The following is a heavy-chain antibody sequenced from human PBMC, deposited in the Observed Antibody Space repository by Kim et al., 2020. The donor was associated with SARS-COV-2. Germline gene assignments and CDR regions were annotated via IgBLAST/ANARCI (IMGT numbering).Heavy chain of an antibody. CDR1: GFTFGDYA. CDR2: ISWNSGSI. D-gene: IGHD3-22*01. CDR3: AKALYDSYAFDI. Sequence: GGSLRLSCAASGFTFGDYAMHWVRQAPGKGLEWVSGISWNSGSIGYADSVKGRFTISRDNAKNSLYLQMNSLRAEDTALYYCAKALYDSYAFDIWGQGTMVTVSS. J-gene: IGHJ3*02. V-gene: IGHV3-9*01.